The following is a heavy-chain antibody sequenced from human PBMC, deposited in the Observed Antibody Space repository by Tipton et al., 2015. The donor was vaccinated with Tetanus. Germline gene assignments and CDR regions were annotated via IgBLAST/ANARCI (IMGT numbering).Heavy chain of an antibody. CDR3: ARTSGFMYSDC. V-gene: IGHV4-59*01. J-gene: IGHJ4*02. CDR1: GGSISTYH. Sequence: TLSLTCTVSGGSISTYHWNWIRQSPGKGLEWIGYIDYFGSTKYNPSLKSRVAMSVDTSKNQLSLRLNSVTSADTAVYYCARTSGFMYSDCWGEGALVSVSP. CDR2: IDYFGST. D-gene: IGHD3-3*01.